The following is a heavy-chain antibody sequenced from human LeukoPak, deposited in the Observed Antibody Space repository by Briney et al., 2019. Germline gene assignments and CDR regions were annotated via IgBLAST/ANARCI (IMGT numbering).Heavy chain of an antibody. CDR2: FSWNSGSI. D-gene: IGHD2-2*01. J-gene: IGHJ4*02. CDR1: GFTFDDYA. Sequence: PGGSLRLSCAAYGFTFDDYAIHWVRQVPGDVLEWVSGFSWNSGSIGYADSVKGRFTISRDNAKNSLYLQMNSLRAEDMALYYCAKDDCSSTSCSIDYWGQGTLDTVSS. CDR3: AKDDCSSTSCSIDY. V-gene: IGHV3-9*03.